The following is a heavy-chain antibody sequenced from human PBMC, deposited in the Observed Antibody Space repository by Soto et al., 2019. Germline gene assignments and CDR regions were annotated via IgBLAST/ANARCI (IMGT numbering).Heavy chain of an antibody. CDR2: IIPIFGTA. CDR3: ARERYCSGGSCYRNWFDP. V-gene: IGHV1-69*12. CDR1: GGTFSSYA. Sequence: QVQLVQSGAEVKKPGSSVKVSCKASGGTFSSYAISWVRQAPGQGLEWMGGIIPIFGTANYAQKFQGRVTITEDESTSTAYMELSSLRSEDRAVYYCARERYCSGGSCYRNWFDPWGQGTLVTVSS. J-gene: IGHJ5*02. D-gene: IGHD2-15*01.